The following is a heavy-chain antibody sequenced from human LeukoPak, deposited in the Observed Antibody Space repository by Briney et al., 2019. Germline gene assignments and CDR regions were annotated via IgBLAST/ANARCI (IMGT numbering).Heavy chain of an antibody. CDR1: GGSFSGYY. V-gene: IGHV4-34*01. Sequence: SETLSLTCAVYGGSFSGYYWSWFRQPPGKGLEWIGEINHSGSTNYNPSLKSRVTISVDTSKNQFSLKLSSVTAADTAVYYCARASGIFGVVIRHGMDVWGQGTTVTVSS. CDR3: ARASGIFGVVIRHGMDV. D-gene: IGHD3-3*02. CDR2: INHSGST. J-gene: IGHJ6*02.